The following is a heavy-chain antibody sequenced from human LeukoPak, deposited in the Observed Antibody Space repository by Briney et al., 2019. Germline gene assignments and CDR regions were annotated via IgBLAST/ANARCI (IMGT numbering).Heavy chain of an antibody. CDR3: ARVKGYCSGGSCYHYYYMDV. J-gene: IGHJ6*03. D-gene: IGHD2-15*01. CDR2: IYYSGST. V-gene: IGHV4-59*01. CDR1: GGSISSYY. Sequence: PSETLSLTCTVSGGSISSYYWSWIRQPPGKGLEWIGYIYYSGSTNYNPSLNSRVTISVDTSKNQFSLKLSSVTAADTAVYYCARVKGYCSGGSCYHYYYMDVWGKGTTVTVSS.